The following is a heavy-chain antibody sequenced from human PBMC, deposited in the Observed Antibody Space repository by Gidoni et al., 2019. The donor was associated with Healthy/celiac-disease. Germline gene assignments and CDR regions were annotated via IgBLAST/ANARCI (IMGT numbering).Heavy chain of an antibody. CDR1: GFTFSSYS. D-gene: IGHD6-13*01. J-gene: IGHJ4*02. V-gene: IGHV3-21*01. Sequence: EVQLVESGGGLVKPGGPLRSSCAGSGFTFSSYSMNWVRQAPGKGLEWVSSNSSSSSYIYYADSVKGRFTISRDNAKNSLYLQMNSLRAEDTAVYYCARDSNIAAAGFDYWGQGTLVTLSS. CDR2: NSSSSSYI. CDR3: ARDSNIAAAGFDY.